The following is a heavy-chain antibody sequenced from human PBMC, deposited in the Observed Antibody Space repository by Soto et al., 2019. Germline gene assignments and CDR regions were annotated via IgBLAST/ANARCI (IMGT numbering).Heavy chain of an antibody. CDR2: TYFRSRWYN. J-gene: IGHJ5*02. CDR3: ARVSFDHFVHWFDP. CDR1: GDSVSSKTAA. D-gene: IGHD3-9*01. V-gene: IGHV6-1*01. Sequence: SQTLSLTCAISGDSVSSKTAAWNWIRQSPSRGLEWLGRTYFRSRWYNDYAISVKSRITINPDTSKNQFSLLLNSVTPEDTAVYYCARVSFDHFVHWFDPWGQGTLVPV.